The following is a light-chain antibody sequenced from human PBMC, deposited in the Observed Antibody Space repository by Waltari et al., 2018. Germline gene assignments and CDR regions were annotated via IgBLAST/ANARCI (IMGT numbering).Light chain of an antibody. CDR1: QSIRSN. Sequence: EIVMTQSPATLSVFPGERATLSCRASQSIRSNVAGYQHKPGQAPRLLIYGASTRATGIPARFSGSGSGTEFTLTISSLQSEDFAVYFCQQYDNWLGTFGQGTKVEIK. J-gene: IGKJ1*01. CDR2: GAS. CDR3: QQYDNWLGT. V-gene: IGKV3-15*01.